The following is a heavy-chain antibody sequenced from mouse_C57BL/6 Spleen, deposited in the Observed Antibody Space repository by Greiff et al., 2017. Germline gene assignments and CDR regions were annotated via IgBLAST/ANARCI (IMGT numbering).Heavy chain of an antibody. CDR3: ARDGIDDYGGSSDAMGY. D-gene: IGHD1-1*01. CDR2: ISDGGSYT. J-gene: IGHJ4*01. CDR1: GFTFSSYA. V-gene: IGHV5-4*01. Sequence: EVKVVESGGGLVKPGGSLKLSCAASGFTFSSYAMSWVRQTPEKRLEWVAPISDGGSYTYYPDNVKGRFTISRANDKNNLYLQRSHLKSEDPAMYYCARDGIDDYGGSSDAMGYWGQGTSVTVAT.